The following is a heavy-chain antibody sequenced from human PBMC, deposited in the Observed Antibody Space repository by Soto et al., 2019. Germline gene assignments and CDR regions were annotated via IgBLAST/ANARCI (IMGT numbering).Heavy chain of an antibody. CDR3: AKDGDFWSGYPPTY. J-gene: IGHJ4*02. Sequence: EVQLLESGGGLVQPGGSLRLSCAASGFTFSSYAMSWVRQAPGKGLEWVSAISGSGGSTYYADTVKGRFTISRDNSKNTLYLQMNSLRAEDTAVYYCAKDGDFWSGYPPTYWGQGTLVTVSS. V-gene: IGHV3-23*01. CDR1: GFTFSSYA. CDR2: ISGSGGST. D-gene: IGHD3-3*01.